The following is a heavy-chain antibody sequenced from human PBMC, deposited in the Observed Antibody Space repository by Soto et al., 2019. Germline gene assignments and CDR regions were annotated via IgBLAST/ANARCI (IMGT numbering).Heavy chain of an antibody. CDR1: GYSFTDYH. J-gene: IGHJ6*02. CDR2: INPKSGGT. V-gene: IGHV1-2*04. Sequence: ASVKVSCKASGYSFTDYHIHWVRQAPGQGLEWLGRINPKSGGTSTAQKFQGWVTMTRDKSISTVYMELTRLRSDDTAVYFCARGHSTDCSNGVCSFFYNHGMDVWGQGTTVTVSS. CDR3: ARGHSTDCSNGVCSFFYNHGMDV. D-gene: IGHD2-8*01.